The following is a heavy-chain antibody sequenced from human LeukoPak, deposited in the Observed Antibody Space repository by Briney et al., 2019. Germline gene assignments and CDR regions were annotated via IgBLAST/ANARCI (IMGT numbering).Heavy chain of an antibody. CDR3: ARDSGYDSYGMDV. CDR2: INPNSGGT. V-gene: IGHV1-2*02. CDR1: GGTFSSYA. Sequence: ASVKVSCKASGGTFSSYAISWVRQAPGQGLEWMGWINPNSGGTNYAQKFQGRVTMTRDTSISTTYMELSRLRSDDTAVYYCARDSGYDSYGMDVWGQGTTVTVSS. J-gene: IGHJ6*02. D-gene: IGHD5-12*01.